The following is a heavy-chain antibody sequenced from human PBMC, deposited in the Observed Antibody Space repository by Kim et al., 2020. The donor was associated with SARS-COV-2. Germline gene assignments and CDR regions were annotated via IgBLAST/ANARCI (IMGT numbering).Heavy chain of an antibody. CDR2: ISSNGGST. CDR1: GFTFSSYA. D-gene: IGHD3-9*01. V-gene: IGHV3-64D*06. CDR3: VKDGVPLRYFDWLSPSDY. Sequence: GGSLRLSCSASGFTFSSYAMHWVRQAPGKGLEYVSAISSNGGSTYYADSVKGRFTISRDNSKNTLYLQMSSLRAEDTAVYYCVKDGVPLRYFDWLSPSDYWGQGTLVTVSS. J-gene: IGHJ4*02.